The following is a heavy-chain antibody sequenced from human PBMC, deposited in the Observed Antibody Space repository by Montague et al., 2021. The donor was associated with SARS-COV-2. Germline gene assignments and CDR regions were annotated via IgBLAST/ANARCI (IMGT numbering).Heavy chain of an antibody. CDR1: GFNISRNY. CDR3: ARGAAARN. Sequence: SLRLSCAGSGFNISRNYMNWVRQAPGEGLEWVSVIFGGGGTDYADSVKGRFAISRHNSKTTVYLQMNSLKPEDTAVYYCARGAAARNWGPGTLVTVSS. D-gene: IGHD6-13*01. J-gene: IGHJ4*02. V-gene: IGHV3-53*04. CDR2: IFGGGGT.